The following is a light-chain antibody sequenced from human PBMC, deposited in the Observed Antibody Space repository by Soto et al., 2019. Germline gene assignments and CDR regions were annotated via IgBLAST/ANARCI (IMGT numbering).Light chain of an antibody. CDR3: QHYGTSMWT. Sequence: EIVLTQSPGTLSLSPGGRATLSCRASQSVSSSSLSWYQQKPGQAPRLLIYDTSSRATDIPARFSGSGSGTDFTLTIGRLEPEDFTVYYCQHYGTSMWTFGQGTKVDIK. J-gene: IGKJ1*01. V-gene: IGKV3-20*01. CDR1: QSVSSSS. CDR2: DTS.